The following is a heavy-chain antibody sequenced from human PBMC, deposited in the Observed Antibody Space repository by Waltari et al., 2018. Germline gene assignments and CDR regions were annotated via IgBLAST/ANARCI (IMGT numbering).Heavy chain of an antibody. CDR3: ARVNRESLIRGATIDS. Sequence: EVQLLESGGAFVRPGGSLRLSCSASGFNFRNYAMTWVRQAPGKVLDCAAMINFSGGNTVYAESVKGRSNIARDNSKNTLSIQLASMRLDDTAVYFCARVNRESLIRGATIDSWGQGTRVTVSS. D-gene: IGHD3-10*01. CDR1: GFNFRNYA. CDR2: INFSGGNT. J-gene: IGHJ4*02. V-gene: IGHV3-23*01.